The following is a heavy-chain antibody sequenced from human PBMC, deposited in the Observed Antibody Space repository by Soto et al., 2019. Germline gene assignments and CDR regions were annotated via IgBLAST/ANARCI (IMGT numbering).Heavy chain of an antibody. CDR3: ARGLSDATVFXY. J-gene: IGHJ4*02. D-gene: IGHD1-1*01. V-gene: IGHV3-74*01. Sequence: GGSLRLSCAASGFTFRSYWMHWVRQAPGEGLVWVSRINGDGSVINYADSVEGRFTISRDNAKDTLYVQMNSLRAEDTAVFYCARGLSDATVFXYWGQGTLVTVSS. CDR1: GFTFRSYW. CDR2: INGDGSVI.